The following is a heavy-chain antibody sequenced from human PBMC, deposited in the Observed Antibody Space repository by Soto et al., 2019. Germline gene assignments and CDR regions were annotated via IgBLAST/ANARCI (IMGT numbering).Heavy chain of an antibody. V-gene: IGHV4-34*01. CDR3: ARVERGTATTVVDAFDI. Sequence: SETMSVTCAVDGGFVISGSCYWSWIRKPPGKGLEWIGEMSHSGGTHFNPSLKSRVTISVDTSKNQFTLKMSSVTAADTALYYCARVERGTATTVVDAFDIWGPGTMVTVSS. D-gene: IGHD1-1*01. CDR1: GGFVISGSCY. J-gene: IGHJ3*02. CDR2: MSHSGGT.